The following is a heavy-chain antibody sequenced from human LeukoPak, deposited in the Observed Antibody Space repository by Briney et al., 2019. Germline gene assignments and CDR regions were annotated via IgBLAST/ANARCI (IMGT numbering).Heavy chain of an antibody. D-gene: IGHD3-9*01. J-gene: IGHJ4*02. V-gene: IGHV5-51*01. CDR2: IYPGDSDT. CDR3: ARHPSALRYFTGGFDY. CDR1: GYSFTSYW. Sequence: GESLKISCKGSGYSFTSYWIGWVRQMPGKGLEWMGIIYPGDSDTRYSPSFQGQVTISADKSISTAYLQWSSLKVSDTAMYYCARHPSALRYFTGGFDYWGQGTLVTVSS.